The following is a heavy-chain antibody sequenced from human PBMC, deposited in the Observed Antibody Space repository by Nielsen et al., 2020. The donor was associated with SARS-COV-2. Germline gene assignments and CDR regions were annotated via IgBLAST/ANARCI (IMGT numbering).Heavy chain of an antibody. Sequence: GESLKISCAASGFTFSSYWMHWVRQAPGKGLVWVSRINSDGSSTSYADSVKGRFTISSDNSKNTLYLQMNSLRAEDTALYYCAKFLWFGELSDIYFDYWGQGTLVTVSS. J-gene: IGHJ4*02. CDR2: INSDGSST. D-gene: IGHD3-10*01. CDR1: GFTFSSYW. V-gene: IGHV3-74*01. CDR3: AKFLWFGELSDIYFDY.